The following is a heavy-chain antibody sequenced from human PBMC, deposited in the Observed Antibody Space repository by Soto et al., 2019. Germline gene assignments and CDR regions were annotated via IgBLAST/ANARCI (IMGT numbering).Heavy chain of an antibody. Sequence: QVQLVQSGAEVKKPGASVKVSCKTSGYTFTSYGISWVRQAPGQGLEWRGWISPYNGKTNYAQKVQGRVTMTTDTSPSTADMELRSLRSDDTAVYYCARDYSSGWSTNFWGKGENWFDPWGQGTLVTVSS. CDR1: GYTFTSYG. D-gene: IGHD6-19*01. J-gene: IGHJ5*02. CDR3: ARDYSSGWSTNFWGKGENWFDP. CDR2: ISPYNGKT. V-gene: IGHV1-18*01.